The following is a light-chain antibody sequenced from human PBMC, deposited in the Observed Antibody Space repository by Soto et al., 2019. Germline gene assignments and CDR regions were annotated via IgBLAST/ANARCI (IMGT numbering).Light chain of an antibody. Sequence: QSALTQPPSASGSPGQSVTISCSGTSSDIGAYNYVSWYQQHPGKAPKLLISEVTKRPSGVPDRFSGSKSGNTAYLTVSGLQGDDEADYYCSSYGGNNNYVIFGGGTKLTVL. CDR1: SSDIGAYNY. CDR2: EVT. J-gene: IGLJ2*01. V-gene: IGLV2-8*01. CDR3: SSYGGNNNYVI.